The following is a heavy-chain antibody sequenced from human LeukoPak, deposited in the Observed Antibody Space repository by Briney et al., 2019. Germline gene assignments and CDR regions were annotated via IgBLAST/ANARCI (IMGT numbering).Heavy chain of an antibody. CDR2: INQGGSET. D-gene: IGHD4-11*01. CDR1: EFSFSDFW. V-gene: IGHV3-7*01. Sequence: GGSLRLSCAASEFSFSDFWMGWVRQAPGKGLEWVANINQGGSETYYVDSVKGRFTISRDNAKKSLFLQMNSLRAEDAAVYYSTKGRSNHYWGQGTLVTVST. CDR3: TKGRSNHY. J-gene: IGHJ4*02.